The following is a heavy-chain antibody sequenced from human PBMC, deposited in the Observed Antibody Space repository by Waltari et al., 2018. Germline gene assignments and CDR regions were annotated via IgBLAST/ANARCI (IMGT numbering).Heavy chain of an antibody. Sequence: VQLMQSGAAVQKPASSVTVASKAYGGTSSSWSIRLLGQGPGPGLEGMGGIIPLFGPANYAEKYQGRVTITADESTSTAYMELSSLRSEDTAVYYGARGDGYSYGHDDYWGQGTLVTVSP. CDR3: ARGDGYSYGHDDY. CDR2: IIPLFGPA. J-gene: IGHJ4*02. V-gene: IGHV1-69*01. CDR1: GGTSSSWS. D-gene: IGHD5-18*01.